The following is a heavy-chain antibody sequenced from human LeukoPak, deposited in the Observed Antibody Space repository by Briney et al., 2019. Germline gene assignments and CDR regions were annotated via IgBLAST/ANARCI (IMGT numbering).Heavy chain of an antibody. Sequence: GGSLRLSCAASGFTFSSYWMSWVRQAPGKGLEWVANIKQDGSEKYYVDSVKGRFTISRDSAKNSLYLQMNSLRAEDTAVYYCARVDRERWLQLGFDYWGQGTLVTVSS. CDR3: ARVDRERWLQLGFDY. CDR1: GFTFSSYW. CDR2: IKQDGSEK. D-gene: IGHD5-24*01. J-gene: IGHJ4*02. V-gene: IGHV3-7*01.